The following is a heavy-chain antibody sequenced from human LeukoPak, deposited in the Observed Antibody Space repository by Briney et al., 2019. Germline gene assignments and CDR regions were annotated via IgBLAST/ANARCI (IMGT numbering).Heavy chain of an antibody. Sequence: GGSLRLSCAASGFTFSSYAMHWVRQAPGKGLEWVAVISYDGSNKYYADSVKGRFTISRDNSKNTLYLQMNSLRAEDTAVYYCAGDQTSSGWYYVDYWGQGTLVTVSS. J-gene: IGHJ4*02. CDR2: ISYDGSNK. CDR1: GFTFSSYA. CDR3: AGDQTSSGWYYVDY. D-gene: IGHD6-19*01. V-gene: IGHV3-30*04.